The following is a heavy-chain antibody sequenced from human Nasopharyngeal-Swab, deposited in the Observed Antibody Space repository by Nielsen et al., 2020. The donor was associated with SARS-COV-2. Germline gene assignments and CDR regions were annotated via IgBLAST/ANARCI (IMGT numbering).Heavy chain of an antibody. CDR2: IKQGGSEK. J-gene: IGHJ4*02. CDR3: ARSRIDY. V-gene: IGHV3-7*01. Sequence: GGSLRLSCAASGFTFSYYWMSWVRQAPGKGLEWVANIKQGGSEKYYVDSVKGRFTISRDNAKNSVYLQMNSLRAEDTAVYYCARSRIDYWGQGTLVTVSS. CDR1: GFTFSYYW.